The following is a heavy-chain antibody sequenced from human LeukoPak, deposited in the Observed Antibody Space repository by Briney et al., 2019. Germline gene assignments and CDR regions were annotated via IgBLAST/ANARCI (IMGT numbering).Heavy chain of an antibody. D-gene: IGHD2-15*01. V-gene: IGHV1-2*02. Sequence: ASVKVSCKASGYTFTGYYMHWVRQAPGQGLEWMGWINPISGGTNYAQKFQSRVTMTRDTSISTAYMELSRLRSDDTAVYYCASEFGYCSGGSCYSDPTEYFQHWGQGTLVTVSS. CDR3: ASEFGYCSGGSCYSDPTEYFQH. CDR1: GYTFTGYY. J-gene: IGHJ1*01. CDR2: INPISGGT.